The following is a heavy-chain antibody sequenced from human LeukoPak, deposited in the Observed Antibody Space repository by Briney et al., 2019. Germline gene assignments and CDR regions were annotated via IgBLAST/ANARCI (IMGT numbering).Heavy chain of an antibody. Sequence: SETLSLTCTVPGGSVSSGSYYWSWIRQPPGKGLEWIGYIYYSGSTNYNPSLKSRVTISVDTSKNQFSLKLSSVTAADTAVYYCARNYYDSSGHGNYFDYWGQGTLVTVSS. D-gene: IGHD3-22*01. CDR2: IYYSGST. V-gene: IGHV4-61*01. J-gene: IGHJ4*02. CDR1: GGSVSSGSYY. CDR3: ARNYYDSSGHGNYFDY.